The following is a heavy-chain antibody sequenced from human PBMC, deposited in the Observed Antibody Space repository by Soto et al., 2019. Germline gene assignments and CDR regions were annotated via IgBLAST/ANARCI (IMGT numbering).Heavy chain of an antibody. CDR2: ISSSSSYI. CDR3: ARSAHYDILTGYSYRGDY. V-gene: IGHV3-21*01. Sequence: EVQLVESGGGLVKPGGSLRLSCAASGFTFSSYSMNWVRQAPGKGLEWVSSISSSSSYIYYADSVKGRFTISRDNAKNSLYLQLNSLRAEDTDVYYCARSAHYDILTGYSYRGDYWGQGTLVTVSS. D-gene: IGHD3-9*01. J-gene: IGHJ4*02. CDR1: GFTFSSYS.